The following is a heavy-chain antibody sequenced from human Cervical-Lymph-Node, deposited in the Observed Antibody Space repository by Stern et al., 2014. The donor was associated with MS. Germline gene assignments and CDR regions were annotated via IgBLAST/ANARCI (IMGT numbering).Heavy chain of an antibody. D-gene: IGHD6-19*01. CDR2: IFTSGST. CDR1: GASTDFYF. CDR3: ASSLDSSGWRYFDL. J-gene: IGHJ2*01. V-gene: IGHV4-4*07. Sequence: QVQLQESGPGLVKPSETLSLTCTVAGASTDFYFWRWIRQPAGKGLEWIWRIFTSGSTTYTPSLKSRVPMSVDTSKTRSSLNLSSVTAADTAVYYCASSLDSSGWRYFDLWGRGILVTVSS.